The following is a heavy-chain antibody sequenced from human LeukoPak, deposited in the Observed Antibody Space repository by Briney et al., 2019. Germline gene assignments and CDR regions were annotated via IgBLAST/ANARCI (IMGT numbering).Heavy chain of an antibody. Sequence: PGGSLRLSCAASGFTISTYGMSWVRQAPGKGLEWVSSISCGTTCYADSVKGRFTISRDNSKNTVSLQMNSLRAEDTAVYYCSKSVYHSGNYWGQGTLVTVSS. CDR2: ISCGTT. CDR3: SKSVYHSGNY. J-gene: IGHJ4*02. CDR1: GFTISTYG. D-gene: IGHD3-10*01. V-gene: IGHV3-23*01.